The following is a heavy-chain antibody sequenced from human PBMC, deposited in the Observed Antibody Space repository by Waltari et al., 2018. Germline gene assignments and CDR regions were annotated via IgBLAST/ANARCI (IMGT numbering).Heavy chain of an antibody. Sequence: QVQLVQSGAEVKKPGSSVKVSCKASGGTFSSYAISWVRQAPGQGLEWMGGIIPIFGTANYAQKFQGRVTITADESTSTAYMELSSLRSEDTAVYYCASSMWELPTTNLYYYYYYMDVWGKGTTVTISS. J-gene: IGHJ6*03. V-gene: IGHV1-69*12. CDR1: GGTFSSYA. CDR3: ASSMWELPTTNLYYYYYYMDV. CDR2: IIPIFGTA. D-gene: IGHD1-26*01.